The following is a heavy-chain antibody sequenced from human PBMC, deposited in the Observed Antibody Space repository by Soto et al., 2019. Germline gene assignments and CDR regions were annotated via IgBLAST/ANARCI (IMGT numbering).Heavy chain of an antibody. CDR2: ISSSSSYI. CDR3: ARALVPAAIRPYYGMDV. J-gene: IGHJ6*02. Sequence: EVQLVESGGGLVQPGGSLRLSCAASGFTFSSYSMNWVRQAPGKGLEWVSYISSSSSYIYYADSVKGRFTISRDNAKNSLYLQMNSLRAEDTAVYYCARALVPAAIRPYYGMDVWGQGTTVTVSS. V-gene: IGHV3-21*05. D-gene: IGHD2-2*01. CDR1: GFTFSSYS.